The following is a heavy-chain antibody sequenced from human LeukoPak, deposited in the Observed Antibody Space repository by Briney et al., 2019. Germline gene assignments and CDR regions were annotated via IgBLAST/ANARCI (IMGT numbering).Heavy chain of an antibody. V-gene: IGHV3-7*01. CDR3: ARMGVDLRNYYMDV. D-gene: IGHD3/OR15-3a*01. CDR1: GFTFRIYW. J-gene: IGHJ6*03. CDR2: IKENESKE. Sequence: PGGSLRLSCAASGFTFRIYWMSWVRQAPGKGPEWVATIKENESKEYYVDSVKGRFTISRDNAKNSLYLQMNSLGGEDTAVYYCARMGVDLRNYYMDVWGKGTTVIVSS.